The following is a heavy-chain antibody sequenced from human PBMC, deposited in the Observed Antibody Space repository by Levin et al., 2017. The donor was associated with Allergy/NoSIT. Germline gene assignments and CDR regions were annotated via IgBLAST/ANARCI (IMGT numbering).Heavy chain of an antibody. CDR2: INPNSGGT. Sequence: GESLRLSCKASGYSFSDYYIHWVRQAPGQGLEWMGRINPNSGGTNYAQTFQGRVTMTRDTSTCSAYMELSRLTSDDTAVYYCARDKSYRDTGGSYDSWGQGTLVTVSS. D-gene: IGHD2-8*02. J-gene: IGHJ5*01. CDR3: ARDKSYRDTGGSYDS. CDR1: GYSFSDYY. V-gene: IGHV1-2*02.